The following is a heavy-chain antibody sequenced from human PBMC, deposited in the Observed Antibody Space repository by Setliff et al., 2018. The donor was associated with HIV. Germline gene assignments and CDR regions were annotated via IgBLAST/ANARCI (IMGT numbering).Heavy chain of an antibody. J-gene: IGHJ4*02. CDR1: GGTFSSYA. CDR3: ARGRYYYDSSGYYLDY. CDR2: IIPIFGTA. Sequence: SVKVSCKASGGTFSSYAISWVQQAPGQGLEWMGGIIPIFGTANYAQKFQGRVTITTDESTSTAYMELSSLRSEDTAVYYCARGRYYYDSSGYYLDYWGQGTLVTVSS. V-gene: IGHV1-69*05. D-gene: IGHD3-22*01.